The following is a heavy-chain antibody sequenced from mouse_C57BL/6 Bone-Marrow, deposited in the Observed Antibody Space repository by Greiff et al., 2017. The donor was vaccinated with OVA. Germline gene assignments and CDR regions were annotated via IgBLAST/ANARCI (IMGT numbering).Heavy chain of an antibody. CDR1: GFTFSSYA. Sequence: VQLKESGEGLVKPGGSLKLSCAASGFTFSSYAMSWVRQTPEKRLEWVAYISSGGDYIYYADTVKGRFTISSDNARNTLYLQMSSLKSEDTAMYYCERDEGYYYGSSSSYWYFGVWGTGTTVTVSS. D-gene: IGHD1-1*01. CDR3: ERDEGYYYGSSSSYWYFGV. V-gene: IGHV5S21*01. CDR2: ISSGGDYI. J-gene: IGHJ1*03.